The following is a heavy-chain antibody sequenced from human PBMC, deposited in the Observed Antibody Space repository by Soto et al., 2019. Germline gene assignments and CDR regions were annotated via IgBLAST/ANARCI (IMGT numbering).Heavy chain of an antibody. Sequence: EVQLVESGGGLVKPGGSLRLSCAASGFTFSSYIRNWVRQPPGKGLEWVSSISSSSSYIYYADSVKGRFTISRDNAKNSLYLQMNSLRAEDTAVYYCARESYDILTGYHKGMDVWGQGTTVTVSS. CDR1: GFTFSSYI. CDR2: ISSSSSYI. J-gene: IGHJ6*02. V-gene: IGHV3-21*01. CDR3: ARESYDILTGYHKGMDV. D-gene: IGHD3-9*01.